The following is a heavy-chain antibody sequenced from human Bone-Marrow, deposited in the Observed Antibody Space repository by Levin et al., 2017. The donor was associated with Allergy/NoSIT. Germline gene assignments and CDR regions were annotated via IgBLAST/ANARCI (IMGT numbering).Heavy chain of an antibody. CDR3: ARVAYYDFWSGYYGDGWFDP. V-gene: IGHV1-2*02. CDR1: GYTFTGYY. D-gene: IGHD3-3*01. J-gene: IGHJ5*02. Sequence: GGSLRLSCKASGYTFTGYYMHWVRQAPGQGLEWMGWINPNSGGTNYAQKFQGRVTMTRDTSISTAYMELSRLRSDDTAVYYCARVAYYDFWSGYYGDGWFDPWGQGTLVTVSS. CDR2: INPNSGGT.